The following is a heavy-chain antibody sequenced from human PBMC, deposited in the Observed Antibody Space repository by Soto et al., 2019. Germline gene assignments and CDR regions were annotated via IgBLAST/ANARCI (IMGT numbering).Heavy chain of an antibody. D-gene: IGHD5-18*01. V-gene: IGHV3-33*01. J-gene: IGHJ4*02. CDR1: GFTFSSYG. Sequence: QVQLVESGGGVVQPGRSLRLSCAASGFTFSSYGMHWVRQAPGKGLEWVAVIWYDGSNKYYADSVKGRFTISRDNSKNTLHLQMNSLSSVYTAVYYCAIERDTAIVNPFDYWGQGTLVTVSS. CDR2: IWYDGSNK. CDR3: AIERDTAIVNPFDY.